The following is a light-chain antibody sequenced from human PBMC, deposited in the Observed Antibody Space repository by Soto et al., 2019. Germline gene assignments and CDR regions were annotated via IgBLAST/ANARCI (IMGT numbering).Light chain of an antibody. CDR3: LQHNDYPPT. CDR2: IAS. Sequence: DIQMTQSPSSLSASVGDRVTITCRASQNVRNELGWFQQKPGKAPKRLIYIASSLQSGVPSRFSGSGSGTEFTLTISSLQPEDYATYYCLQHNDYPPTFGQGTKVEI. J-gene: IGKJ1*01. V-gene: IGKV1-17*01. CDR1: QNVRNE.